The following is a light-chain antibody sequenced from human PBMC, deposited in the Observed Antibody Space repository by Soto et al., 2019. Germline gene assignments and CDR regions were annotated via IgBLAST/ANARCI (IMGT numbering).Light chain of an antibody. CDR2: DVS. CDR1: SSDVGGYNY. J-gene: IGLJ1*01. Sequence: QSALTQPGSVSGSPGQSVTISCTGTSSDVGGYNYVSWYQQHPVKAPKLMIYDVSKRPSGVPDRFSGSKSGNTASLTISGLQAEDEADYYCCSYAGSYTYVFGTGTKVTVL. CDR3: CSYAGSYTYV. V-gene: IGLV2-11*01.